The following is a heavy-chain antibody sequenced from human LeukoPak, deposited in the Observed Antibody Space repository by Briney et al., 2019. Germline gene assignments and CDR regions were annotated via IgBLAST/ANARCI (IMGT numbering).Heavy chain of an antibody. Sequence: GESLKISCKGSGYSFTTYWIGWVRQMPGKGLEWMGIIYPDDSDTKYSPSFQGQVTISADKSISTAYLQWSSLKASDTAMYYCARRGYCSGGSRFWYFDLWGRGTLVTVSS. CDR3: ARRGYCSGGSRFWYFDL. CDR1: GYSFTTYW. J-gene: IGHJ2*01. CDR2: IYPDDSDT. V-gene: IGHV5-51*01. D-gene: IGHD2-15*01.